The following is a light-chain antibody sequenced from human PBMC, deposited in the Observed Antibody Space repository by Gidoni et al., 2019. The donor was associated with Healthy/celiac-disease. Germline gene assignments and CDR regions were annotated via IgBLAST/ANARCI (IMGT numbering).Light chain of an antibody. Sequence: EIVMTQSPATLSVSPGERATLSCRASQSVSSNLAWYQQKPGQAPRLLNYGASTRAAGIPARFSGSGSGTEFTLTISSLQSEDFAVYYCQQYNNWPPNTFGQXTKLEIK. V-gene: IGKV3-15*01. CDR2: GAS. CDR3: QQYNNWPPNT. J-gene: IGKJ2*01. CDR1: QSVSSN.